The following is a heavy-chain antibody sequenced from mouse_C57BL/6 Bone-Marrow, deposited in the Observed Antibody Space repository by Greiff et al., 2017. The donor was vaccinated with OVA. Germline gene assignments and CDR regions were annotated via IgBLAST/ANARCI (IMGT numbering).Heavy chain of an antibody. Sequence: QVQLQQPGAELVMPGASVKLSCKASGYTFTSYWMHWVKQRPGQGLEWIGEIDPSDSYTNYNQKFKGKSTLTVDKSSSTAYMQLSSLTSEDSAVYYCARWRTSYAMDYWGQGTSVTVSS. CDR1: GYTFTSYW. V-gene: IGHV1-69*01. CDR3: ARWRTSYAMDY. CDR2: IDPSDSYT. J-gene: IGHJ4*01.